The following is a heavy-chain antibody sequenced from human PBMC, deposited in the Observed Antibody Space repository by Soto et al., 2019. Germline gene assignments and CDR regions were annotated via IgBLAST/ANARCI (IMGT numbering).Heavy chain of an antibody. J-gene: IGHJ3*02. D-gene: IGHD3-16*02. CDR3: ARPLTFGGVIVMNDAFDI. CDR2: ISSSSSTI. CDR1: GFTFSSYS. Sequence: GSLRLSCAASGFTFSSYSMNWVRQAPGKGLEWVSYISSSSSTIYYADSVKGRFTISRDNAKNSLYLQMNSLRAEDTAVYYCARPLTFGGVIVMNDAFDIWGQGTMVTVSS. V-gene: IGHV3-48*01.